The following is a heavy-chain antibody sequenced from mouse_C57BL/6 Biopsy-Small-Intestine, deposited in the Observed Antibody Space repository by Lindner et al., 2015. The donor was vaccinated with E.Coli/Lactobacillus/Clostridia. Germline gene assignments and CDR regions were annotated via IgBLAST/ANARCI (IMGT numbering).Heavy chain of an antibody. J-gene: IGHJ2*01. Sequence: SVKVSCKASGYTLTNNFTHWVRQAPGQGLEWMGLINPGGDGTTYAQKFQGRVTMTKDTSTNTVYMQLSGLKSDDTAVYYCARDSPRGFGSSDYWGQGTLVTVPS. CDR1: GYTLTNNF. CDR2: INPGGDGT. V-gene: IGHV1-54*02. CDR3: ARDSPRGFGSSDY.